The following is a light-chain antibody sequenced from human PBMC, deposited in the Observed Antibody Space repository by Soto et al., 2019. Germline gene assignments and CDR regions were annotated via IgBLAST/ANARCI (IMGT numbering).Light chain of an antibody. V-gene: IGKV1-39*01. CDR2: TTS. CDR1: QSIGHY. CDR3: QQSGRAPIT. Sequence: DVQMTQSPSSLSASVGDTVTITCRASQSIGHYVNWYQQKPGSPPKILIYTTSTLQSGVPPRFSGSGSGTDFTLTISILQPEDFATYFCQQSGRAPITFGQGTRLDIK. J-gene: IGKJ5*01.